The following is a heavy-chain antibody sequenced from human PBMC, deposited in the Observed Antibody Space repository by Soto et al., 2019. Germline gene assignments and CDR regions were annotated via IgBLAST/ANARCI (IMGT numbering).Heavy chain of an antibody. CDR1: GGSINSY. CDR2: VYYRGTT. D-gene: IGHD5-18*01. CDR3: ARDHPHSYGIYYFDY. Sequence: PSETLSLTCSVSGGSINSYWNWIRQPPGKGLEWIGFVYYRGTTNYNPSLKSRVTISADTSKNQVSLKLTSVTAADTAVYYCARDHPHSYGIYYFDYWGQGTLVTVSS. V-gene: IGHV4-59*01. J-gene: IGHJ4*02.